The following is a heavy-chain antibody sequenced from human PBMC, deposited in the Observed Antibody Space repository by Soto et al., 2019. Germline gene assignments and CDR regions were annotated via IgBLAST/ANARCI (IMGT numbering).Heavy chain of an antibody. CDR1: GYTFTSYG. J-gene: IGHJ6*03. CDR2: ISAYNGNT. V-gene: IGHV1-18*01. Sequence: QVQLVQSGAEVKKPGASVKVSCKASGYTFTSYGISWVRQAPGQGLEWMGGISAYNGNTNYAQKLQGRVTMTTDTSTSTAYMELRSLRSDDTAVYYCARSNIVVVPAARSIDYMDVWGKGTTVTVSS. CDR3: ARSNIVVVPAARSIDYMDV. D-gene: IGHD2-2*01.